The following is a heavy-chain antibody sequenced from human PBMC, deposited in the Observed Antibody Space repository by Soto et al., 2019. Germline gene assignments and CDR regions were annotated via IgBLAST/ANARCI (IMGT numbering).Heavy chain of an antibody. V-gene: IGHV3-21*02. CDR1: GFAFNTYS. CDR2: INEDSTYI. J-gene: IGHJ6*03. CDR3: VRDLGRYFRSGYMDL. Sequence: EVQLVESGGGLVKPGGSLRLSCTASGFAFNTYSMNWVRQAPGKGLEWVSSINEDSTYIYYADSLRGRITISRDNAKDSLFLQMTSLRPDATAVYYCVRDLGRYFRSGYMDLWGDGATVTVSS. D-gene: IGHD3-9*01.